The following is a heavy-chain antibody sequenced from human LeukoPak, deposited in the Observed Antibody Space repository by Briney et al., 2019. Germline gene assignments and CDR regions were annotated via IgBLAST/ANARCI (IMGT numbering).Heavy chain of an antibody. CDR2: IIPILGIA. CDR3: ARMPIYSSSPYDAFDI. CDR1: GGTFSSYA. Sequence: ASVKVSCKASGGTFSSYAISWVRQAPGQGLEWMGRIIPILGIANYAQKFQGRVTITADKSTSTAYMELSSLRSEDTAVYYCARMPIYSSSPYDAFDIWGQGTMVTVSS. V-gene: IGHV1-69*04. J-gene: IGHJ3*02. D-gene: IGHD6-6*01.